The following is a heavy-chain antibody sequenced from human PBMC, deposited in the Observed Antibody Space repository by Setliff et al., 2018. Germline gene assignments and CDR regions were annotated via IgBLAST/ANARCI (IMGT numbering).Heavy chain of an antibody. J-gene: IGHJ4*02. Sequence: PSETLSLTCTVSGGSISSYYWSWIRQPPGKGLEWIGYIFYSGSTNYNPSLKSRVTISVDMSKNQFSLKLSSVTAADTAVYYCARVFYYGSGSYLYYFDSWGQGTLVTVSS. CDR3: ARVFYYGSGSYLYYFDS. V-gene: IGHV4-59*01. CDR2: IFYSGST. CDR1: GGSISSYY. D-gene: IGHD3-10*01.